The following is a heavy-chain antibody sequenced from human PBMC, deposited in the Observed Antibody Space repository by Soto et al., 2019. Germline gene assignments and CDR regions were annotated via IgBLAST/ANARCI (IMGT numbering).Heavy chain of an antibody. Sequence: QVQLVQSGAEVKQPGASVKVSCKASGYTFTSYGLSWVRQAPGQGLERMGWISAYNGNTNYAQKHQGRVSMTTDTSGSTAYMELRSLRSDDTAVYYCARGGGDYVWGSYRSNDAFDIWGQGTMVTVSS. CDR3: ARGGGDYVWGSYRSNDAFDI. CDR2: ISAYNGNT. V-gene: IGHV1-18*01. CDR1: GYTFTSYG. D-gene: IGHD3-16*02. J-gene: IGHJ3*02.